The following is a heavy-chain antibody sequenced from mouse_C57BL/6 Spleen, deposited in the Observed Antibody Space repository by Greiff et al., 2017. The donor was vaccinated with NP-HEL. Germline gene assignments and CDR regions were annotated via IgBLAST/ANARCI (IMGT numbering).Heavy chain of an antibody. CDR2: IYPYNGVS. J-gene: IGHJ3*01. V-gene: IGHV1-31*01. CDR3: ARSPITTVETWFAY. D-gene: IGHD1-1*01. Sequence: VQLQQSGPELVKPGASVKISCKASGYSFTGYYMHWVKQSPGNILDWIGYIYPYNGVSSYNQKFKGKATLTVDKSSSTAYMELRSLTSEDSAVSYCARSPITTVETWFAYWGQGTLVTVSA. CDR1: GYSFTGYY.